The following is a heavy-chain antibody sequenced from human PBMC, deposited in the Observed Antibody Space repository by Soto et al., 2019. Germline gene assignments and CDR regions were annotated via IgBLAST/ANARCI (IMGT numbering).Heavy chain of an antibody. Sequence: QVQLVESGGGVVQPGRSLRLSCAASGFTFSSYGMHWVRQAPGKGLEWVAVIWYDGSNKYYADSVKGRFTISRDNSKNTLYLQMNSLRAEDTAVYYCAKGPDGISTGYYNGGWFDPWGQGTLVTVSS. CDR1: GFTFSSYG. D-gene: IGHD3-9*01. CDR3: AKGPDGISTGYYNGGWFDP. J-gene: IGHJ5*02. V-gene: IGHV3-33*06. CDR2: IWYDGSNK.